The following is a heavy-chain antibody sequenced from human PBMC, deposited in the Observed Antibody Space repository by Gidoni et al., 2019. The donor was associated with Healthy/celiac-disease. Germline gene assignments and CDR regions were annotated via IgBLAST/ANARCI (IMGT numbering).Heavy chain of an antibody. J-gene: IGHJ5*02. CDR2: IYYSGST. CDR1: GGSISSSSYY. D-gene: IGHD5-12*01. Sequence: QLQLQASGPGLVQPSETLSLTCTVSGGSISSSSYYWGWIRQPPGKGLEWIGSIYYSGSTYYNPSLKSRVTISVDTSKNQFSLKLSSVTAADTAVYYCARGIVATIGEWFDPWGQGTLVTVSS. CDR3: ARGIVATIGEWFDP. V-gene: IGHV4-39*01.